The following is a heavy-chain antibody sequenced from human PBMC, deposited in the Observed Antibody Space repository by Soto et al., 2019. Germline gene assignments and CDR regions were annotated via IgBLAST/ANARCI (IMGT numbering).Heavy chain of an antibody. D-gene: IGHD2-21*01. J-gene: IGHJ6*04. CDR2: ISYDGSNK. V-gene: IGHV3-30-3*01. CDR1: GFTFSSYA. CDR3: ARDLAGLPDYYYYVMDV. Sequence: QPGGSLRLSCAASGFTFSSYAMHWVRQAPGKGLEWVAVISYDGSNKYYADSVKGRFTISRDNSKNTLYLQMNSLRAEDTAVYYCARDLAGLPDYYYYVMDVWGKGTTVTVSS.